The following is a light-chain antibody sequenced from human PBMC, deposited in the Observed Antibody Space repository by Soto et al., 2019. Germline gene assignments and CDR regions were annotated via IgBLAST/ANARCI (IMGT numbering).Light chain of an antibody. V-gene: IGKV3-11*01. Sequence: IVLTQSPATLSLSPGERATLSCRASQSISRYLTWYQQKPGQAPTLLIYDTSNRATGIPARFSGSGSGTDFTLTISSLEPEDFAVYYCQQRDNWPPITFGQGTRLEIK. CDR2: DTS. CDR3: QQRDNWPPIT. J-gene: IGKJ5*01. CDR1: QSISRY.